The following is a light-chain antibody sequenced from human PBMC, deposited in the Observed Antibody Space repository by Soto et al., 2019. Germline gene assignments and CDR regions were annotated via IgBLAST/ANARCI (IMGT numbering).Light chain of an antibody. CDR2: GAS. Sequence: EIVMTQSPATLSVSPGERATLSCRASQSVSSNLAWYQQKPGQAPRLPIYGASTRATGIPARFSGSGSGTELTLANSSLQSQDFAVYYCQQYNNWPPWTFGQGTKVEIK. CDR1: QSVSSN. J-gene: IGKJ1*01. V-gene: IGKV3-15*01. CDR3: QQYNNWPPWT.